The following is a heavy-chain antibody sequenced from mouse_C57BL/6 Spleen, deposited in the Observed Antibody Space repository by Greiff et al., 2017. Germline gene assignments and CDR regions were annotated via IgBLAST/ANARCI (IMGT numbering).Heavy chain of an antibody. D-gene: IGHD1-3*01. CDR3: ARSSGSHWYFEV. J-gene: IGHJ1*03. V-gene: IGHV5-9*01. CDR1: GFTFSRYT. CDR2: ISGGGGNT. Sequence: EVKLVESGGGLVKPGGSLKLSCAASGFTFSRYTMSWVRQTPEKRLEWVATISGGGGNTYYPDNVKGRFTISRDNAKNTLYLQMSSLRSEDTALYYCARSSGSHWYFEVWGTGTTVTVSS.